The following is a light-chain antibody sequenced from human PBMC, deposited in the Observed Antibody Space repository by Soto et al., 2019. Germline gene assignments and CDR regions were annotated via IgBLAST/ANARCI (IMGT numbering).Light chain of an antibody. J-gene: IGKJ5*01. V-gene: IGKV3-11*01. CDR3: QQRLHWPIT. Sequence: EIVLTQSPATLSLSPGDRVTLSCRASQTVGRYLSWYQHSPGQGPRLLVYDASNRATGIPARFSGSGSETDFTLTLSSLEPEDFAVYYFQQRLHWPITFGQGTRLEI. CDR1: QTVGRY. CDR2: DAS.